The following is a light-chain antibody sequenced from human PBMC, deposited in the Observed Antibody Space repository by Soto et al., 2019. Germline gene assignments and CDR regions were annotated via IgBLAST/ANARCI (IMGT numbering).Light chain of an antibody. CDR2: DVS. CDR1: SSDVGGYNY. Sequence: QSVLTQPASVSGSPGQSITISCTGTSSDVGGYNYVSWYQQHPGKAPKLMIYDVSNRPSGVSNRFSGSKSCNTASLTISGLQAEDEAYYYCSSYTSSSPRVFGGGTKVTVL. CDR3: SSYTSSSPRV. V-gene: IGLV2-14*01. J-gene: IGLJ2*01.